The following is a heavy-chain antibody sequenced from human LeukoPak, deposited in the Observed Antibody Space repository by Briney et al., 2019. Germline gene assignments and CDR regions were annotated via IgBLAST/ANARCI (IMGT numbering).Heavy chain of an antibody. V-gene: IGHV1-2*02. CDR1: GYTFTGYY. J-gene: IGHJ4*02. CDR3: AREYSRRYYYGSGSYYTQNHFDY. D-gene: IGHD3-10*01. CDR2: INPNSGGT. Sequence: ASVKVSCKASGYTFTGYYMHWVRQAPGQGLEWMGWINPNSGGTKYAQKLQGSVTMTRATSISTAYMELSRLRSDDTAVYYCAREYSRRYYYGSGSYYTQNHFDYWGQGTLVTVSS.